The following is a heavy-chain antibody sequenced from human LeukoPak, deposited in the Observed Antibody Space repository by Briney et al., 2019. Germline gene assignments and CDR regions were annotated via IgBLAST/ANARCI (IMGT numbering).Heavy chain of an antibody. CDR3: ATHGRAYYFDY. CDR2: ISYSGST. Sequence: PSQTLSLTCTVSGAFISSGGYYWSWIRLHPGNGLEWIGYISYSGSTYYNPSLKSRVSISVDTSKNQFSLKLSSVTAADTAFYYCATHGRAYYFDYWGQGTLVTVSS. J-gene: IGHJ4*02. CDR1: GAFISSGGYY. D-gene: IGHD1-26*01. V-gene: IGHV4-31*03.